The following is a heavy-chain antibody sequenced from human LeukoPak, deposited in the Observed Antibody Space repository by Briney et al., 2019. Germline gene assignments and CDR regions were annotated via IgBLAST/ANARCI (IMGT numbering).Heavy chain of an antibody. V-gene: IGHV4-59*01. CDR3: ARASITMVRGVIGGMDV. J-gene: IGHJ6*02. Sequence: PSETLSLTCTVSGGSISSYYWSWIRQPPGKGLEWIGYIYYSGSTYYNPSLKSRVTISVDTSKNQFSLKLSSVTAADTAVYYCARASITMVRGVIGGMDVWGQGTTVTVSS. CDR2: IYYSGST. CDR1: GGSISSYY. D-gene: IGHD3-10*01.